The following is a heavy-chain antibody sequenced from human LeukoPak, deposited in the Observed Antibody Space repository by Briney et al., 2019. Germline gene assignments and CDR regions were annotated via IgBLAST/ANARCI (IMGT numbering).Heavy chain of an antibody. D-gene: IGHD4-23*01. CDR3: AGSPYGGNSGNY. V-gene: IGHV4-4*02. CDR2: IYHSGST. J-gene: IGHJ4*02. Sequence: PSGTLSLTCAVSGGSISSSNWWSWVRQPPGKGLEWIGEIYHSGSTNYNPSLKSRVTISVDTSKNQFSLKLSSVTAADTAVYYCAGSPYGGNSGNYWGQGTLVTVSS. CDR1: GGSISSSNW.